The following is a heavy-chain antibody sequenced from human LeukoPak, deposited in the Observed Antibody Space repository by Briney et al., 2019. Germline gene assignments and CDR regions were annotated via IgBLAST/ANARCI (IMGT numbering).Heavy chain of an antibody. J-gene: IGHJ4*02. V-gene: IGHV4-39*01. CDR2: IHFSGST. CDR3: ARHGYYYDSSGYRYFDY. D-gene: IGHD3-22*01. Sequence: PSETLSLTCTVSGGSIGSSSNYWGWIRQPPGKGLEWIGSIHFSGSTYYKSSLKSRVTISVDTSKNQFSLKLSSVTAADTAVYYCARHGYYYDSSGYRYFDYWGQGILVTVSS. CDR1: GGSIGSSSNY.